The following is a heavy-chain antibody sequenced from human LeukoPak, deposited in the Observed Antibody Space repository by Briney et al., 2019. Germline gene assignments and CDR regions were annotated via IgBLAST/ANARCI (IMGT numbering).Heavy chain of an antibody. CDR3: ARAPLLIGAFDI. D-gene: IGHD2-15*01. J-gene: IGHJ3*02. V-gene: IGHV4-34*01. Sequence: SETLSLTRAVYGGSFSGYYWSWIRQPPGKGLEWIGEINHSGSTNYNPSLKSRVTISVDTSKNQFSLKLSSVAAADTAVYYCARAPLLIGAFDIWGQGTMVTVSS. CDR2: INHSGST. CDR1: GGSFSGYY.